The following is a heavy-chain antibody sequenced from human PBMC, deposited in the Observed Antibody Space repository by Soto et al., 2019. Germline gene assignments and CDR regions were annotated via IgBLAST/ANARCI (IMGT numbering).Heavy chain of an antibody. CDR3: AKRTSGWYFDS. J-gene: IGHJ4*02. D-gene: IGHD6-19*01. V-gene: IGHV3-23*01. CDR2: ISGSGDST. CDR1: GFTVSTYA. Sequence: EVQLLESGGNLVQPGGSLRLSCAASGFTVSTYAMSWVRQAPGKGLEWVSVISGSGDSTYYADSVKGRFTISRDNSKNTPYLQMNSLRAEDTAVYYCAKRTSGWYFDSWGQGTLVTVSS.